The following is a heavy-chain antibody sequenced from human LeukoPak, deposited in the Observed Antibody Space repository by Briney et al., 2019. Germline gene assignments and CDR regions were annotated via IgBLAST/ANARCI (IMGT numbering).Heavy chain of an antibody. Sequence: ASVKVSCKASGYTFTSYAMHWVRQALGQRLEWMGWINAGNGNTKYSQKFQGRVTITRDTSASTAYMELSSLRSEDTAVYYCARDSGYCSSTSCTTTDAFDIWGQGTMVTVSS. CDR3: ARDSGYCSSTSCTTTDAFDI. CDR2: INAGNGNT. D-gene: IGHD2-2*01. V-gene: IGHV1-3*01. J-gene: IGHJ3*02. CDR1: GYTFTSYA.